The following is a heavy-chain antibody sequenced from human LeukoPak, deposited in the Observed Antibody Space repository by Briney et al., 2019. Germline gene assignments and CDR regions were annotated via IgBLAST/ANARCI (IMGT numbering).Heavy chain of an antibody. V-gene: IGHV3-11*01. CDR2: ISSSGSTI. Sequence: GGSLRLSCAASGFTFSDYYMSWIRQAPGKGLEWVSYISSSGSTIYYADSVKGRFTISRDNAKNSLYLQMNSLRAEDTAVYYCATSLWFGELSHFDYWGQGTLVTVSS. CDR1: GFTFSDYY. CDR3: ATSLWFGELSHFDY. J-gene: IGHJ4*02. D-gene: IGHD3-10*01.